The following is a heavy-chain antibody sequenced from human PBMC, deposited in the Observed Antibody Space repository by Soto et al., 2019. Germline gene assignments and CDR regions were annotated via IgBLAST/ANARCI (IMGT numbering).Heavy chain of an antibody. CDR1: GVSIGSPNW. CDR3: ARCLHCSNGGRFDP. J-gene: IGHJ5*02. D-gene: IGHD2-8*01. V-gene: IGHV4-4*02. Sequence: PSETLSLTCAVSGVSIGSPNWWTWVRQAPGKGLEWIGEMWPSGGTTYNPSLRNRLTISVDNSKNHLSLTLTSVTAADTAIYYCARCLHCSNGGRFDPWGQGALVTVSS. CDR2: MWPSGGT.